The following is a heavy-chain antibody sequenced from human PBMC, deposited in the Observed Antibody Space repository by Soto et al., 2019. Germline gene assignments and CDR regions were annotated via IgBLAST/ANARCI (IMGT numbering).Heavy chain of an antibody. CDR1: GGTFSSYA. V-gene: IGHV1-69*12. D-gene: IGHD2-15*01. Sequence: QVQLVQSGAEVKKPGSSVKVSCKASGGTFSSYAISWVRQAPGQGLEWMGGIIPIFGTANYAQKFQGRVTITADESTSTAYMELSSLRSEDTAVYYCLYCSGGSCQRGYYGMDVWGQGTTVTVSS. CDR3: LYCSGGSCQRGYYGMDV. J-gene: IGHJ6*02. CDR2: IIPIFGTA.